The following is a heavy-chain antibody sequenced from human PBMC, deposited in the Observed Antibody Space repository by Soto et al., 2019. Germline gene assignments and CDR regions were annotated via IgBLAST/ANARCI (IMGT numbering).Heavy chain of an antibody. CDR3: AKEMTIFGVVFDYYGMDV. J-gene: IGHJ6*02. CDR2: ISGSGGST. Sequence: GGSLRLSCAASGFTFSSYAMSWVRQAPGKGLEWVSAISGSGGSTYYADSVKGRFTVSRDNSKNTLYLQMNSLRAEDTAVYYCAKEMTIFGVVFDYYGMDVWGQGTTVTVSS. CDR1: GFTFSSYA. V-gene: IGHV3-23*01. D-gene: IGHD3-3*01.